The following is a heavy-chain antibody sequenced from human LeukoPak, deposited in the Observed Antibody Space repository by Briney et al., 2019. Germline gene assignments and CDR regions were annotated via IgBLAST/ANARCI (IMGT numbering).Heavy chain of an antibody. CDR2: IWYDGSDK. Sequence: GGSLRLSCAASGFTFSNYAMHWVRQAPGKGLEWVAVIWYDGSDKYYADSVKGRFTISRDNSKNTLYLQMNSLRAEDTAVYYCARGLFDYWGQGTLVTVSS. V-gene: IGHV3-33*08. CDR3: ARGLFDY. J-gene: IGHJ4*02. CDR1: GFTFSNYA.